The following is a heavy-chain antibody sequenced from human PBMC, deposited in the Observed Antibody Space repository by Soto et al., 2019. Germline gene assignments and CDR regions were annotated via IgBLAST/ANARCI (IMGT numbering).Heavy chain of an antibody. V-gene: IGHV4-4*02. CDR1: GASFSGSDW. CDR2: IFHTGTT. J-gene: IGHJ4*02. Sequence: TSETLSLTCSVSGASFSGSDWWGWVRQPPGKGLEWIGKIFHTGTTLYNPSLESRLTISVDKSKNHFSLSLTSVTAADSAIYYCVNLESSRASGWSYFDYWGQGALVTVSS. D-gene: IGHD6-19*01. CDR3: VNLESSRASGWSYFDY.